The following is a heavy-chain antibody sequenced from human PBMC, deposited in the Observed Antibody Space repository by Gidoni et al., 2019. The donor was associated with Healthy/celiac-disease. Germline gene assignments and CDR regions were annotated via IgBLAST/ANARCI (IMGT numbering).Heavy chain of an antibody. Sequence: QVQLQQWGAGLLKPSETLSLTCAVYGGSFSGYYWSWIRQPPGKGLEWIGEINHSGSTNYNPSLKSRVTISVDTSKNQFSLKLSSVTAADTAVYYCARGHERRIVVVTAKGRWFDPWGQGTLVTVSS. CDR2: INHSGST. D-gene: IGHD2-21*02. V-gene: IGHV4-34*01. CDR1: GGSFSGYY. J-gene: IGHJ5*02. CDR3: ARGHERRIVVVTAKGRWFDP.